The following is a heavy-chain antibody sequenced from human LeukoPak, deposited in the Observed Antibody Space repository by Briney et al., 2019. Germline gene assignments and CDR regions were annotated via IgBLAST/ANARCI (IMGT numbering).Heavy chain of an antibody. CDR2: ISYDGSNQ. CDR3: ARVGGASIVAIPTSYFDY. Sequence: GGSLRLSCAASGFTFGSYAMHWVRQAPDKGLEWVAVISYDGSNQYYADSVRGRFTVSRDNSKNTLYLQMNSLRAEDTAIFYCARVGGASIVAIPTSYFDYWGQGTLVTVSS. D-gene: IGHD5-12*01. J-gene: IGHJ4*02. V-gene: IGHV3-30-3*01. CDR1: GFTFGSYA.